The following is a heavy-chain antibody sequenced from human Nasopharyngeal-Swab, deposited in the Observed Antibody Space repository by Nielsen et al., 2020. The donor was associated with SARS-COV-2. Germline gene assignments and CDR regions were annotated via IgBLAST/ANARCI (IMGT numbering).Heavy chain of an antibody. CDR1: GGSISSGSYY. D-gene: IGHD3-10*01. CDR2: IYTSGST. CDR3: AREGDYYGSGSYPDAFDI. V-gene: IGHV4-61*02. J-gene: IGHJ3*02. Sequence: SETLSLTCTVSGGSISSGSYYWSWIRQPAGKGLEWIGRIYTSGSTNYNPSLKSRVTISVDTSKNQFSLKLSSVTAADTAVYYGAREGDYYGSGSYPDAFDIWGQGTMVTVSS.